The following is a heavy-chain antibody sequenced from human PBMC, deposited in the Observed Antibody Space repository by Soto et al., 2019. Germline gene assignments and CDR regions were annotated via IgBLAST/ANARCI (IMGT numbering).Heavy chain of an antibody. D-gene: IGHD4-4*01. CDR2: IYPGDSDT. Sequence: EVQLVQSGAEVKKPGESLKISCKGSGYSFTSYWIGWVRQMPGKGLEWMGIIYPGDSDTRYSPSFQGQVTISADKSISTAYRQGTSLKASDPAIYYGAGLGPGNSGNVAFDSWGQGTMVTLSS. V-gene: IGHV5-51*01. J-gene: IGHJ3*01. CDR3: AGLGPGNSGNVAFDS. CDR1: GYSFTSYW.